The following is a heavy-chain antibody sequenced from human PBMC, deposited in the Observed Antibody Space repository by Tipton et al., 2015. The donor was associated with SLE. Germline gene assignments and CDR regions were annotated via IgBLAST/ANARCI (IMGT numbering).Heavy chain of an antibody. Sequence: GLVKPSETLSLTCTVSVGSISSHYWSWIRQPPGKGLEWIGYIYYSGSTNYNPSLKRRVTISVDTSKNQFSLKLSSVTSADTAVYYCARVGSGSHDAFDIWGQGTMVTVSS. CDR2: IYYSGST. CDR1: VGSISSHY. V-gene: IGHV4-59*11. D-gene: IGHD1-26*01. J-gene: IGHJ3*02. CDR3: ARVGSGSHDAFDI.